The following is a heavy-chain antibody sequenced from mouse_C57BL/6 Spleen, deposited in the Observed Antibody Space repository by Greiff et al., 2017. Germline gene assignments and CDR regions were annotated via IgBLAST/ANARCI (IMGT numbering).Heavy chain of an antibody. CDR3: ASSYYSNYFAD. CDR2: IRNKANGYTT. J-gene: IGHJ3*01. CDR1: GFTFTDYY. D-gene: IGHD2-5*01. V-gene: IGHV7-3*01. Sequence: EVKLVESGGGLVQPGGSLSLSCAASGFTFTDYYMSWVRQPPGKVLEWLGNIRNKANGYTTEYNVSVKGRFTISRDNSQSILYLQMSALRAEDSASYYCASSYYSNYFADWGQGTLVTVSA.